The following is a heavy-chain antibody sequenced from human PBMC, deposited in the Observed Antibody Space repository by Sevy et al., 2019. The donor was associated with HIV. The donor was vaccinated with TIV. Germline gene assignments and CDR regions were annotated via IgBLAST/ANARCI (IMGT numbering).Heavy chain of an antibody. CDR1: GFNFNIYS. V-gene: IGHV3-23*01. Sequence: GGSLRLSCAVSGFNFNIYSMSWVRQAPGKGLEWVSTLSFGCGKINYADSVKGRFIISRGDSKNTLYLQMNSLRAEDTAVYFCAREGCTRPHDYWGQGTLVTVS. D-gene: IGHD2-8*01. CDR2: LSFGCGKI. J-gene: IGHJ4*02. CDR3: AREGCTRPHDY.